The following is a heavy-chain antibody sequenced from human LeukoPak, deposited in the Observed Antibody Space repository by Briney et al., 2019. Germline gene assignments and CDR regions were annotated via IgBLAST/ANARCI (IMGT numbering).Heavy chain of an antibody. CDR1: GFTFSIYW. D-gene: IGHD2-8*01. CDR3: ARDTNGRNDY. J-gene: IGHJ4*02. CDR2: IKQDGSVK. Sequence: GGSLRLSCAASGFTFSIYWMTWVRQAPGKGLEWVANIKQDGSVKQYVGSVKGRFTISRDNAKNSLYLQMNSLRAEDTAVYYCARDTNGRNDYWGQGTLVTVSS. V-gene: IGHV3-7*01.